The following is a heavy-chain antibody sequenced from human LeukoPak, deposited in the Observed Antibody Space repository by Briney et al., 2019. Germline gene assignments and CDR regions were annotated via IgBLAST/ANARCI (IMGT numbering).Heavy chain of an antibody. CDR3: ARVAEDCSSTSCYAGVDY. Sequence: AAVTVSCKASGYTFISYGISGVRRAPGQGLDWMGLISAYNGNTNYAQKLQGRVTMTTDTSTSTAYMELRSLRSDDTAVYYCARVAEDCSSTSCYAGVDYWGQGTLVTVSS. CDR2: ISAYNGNT. CDR1: GYTFISYG. V-gene: IGHV1-18*01. J-gene: IGHJ4*02. D-gene: IGHD2-2*01.